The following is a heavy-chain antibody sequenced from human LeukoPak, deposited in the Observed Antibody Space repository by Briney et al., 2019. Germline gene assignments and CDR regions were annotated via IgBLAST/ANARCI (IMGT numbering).Heavy chain of an antibody. CDR2: IYYSGST. D-gene: IGHD3-22*01. Sequence: SQTLSLTCTVSGGSIGSGGYYWSWIRQHPGKGLEWIGYIYYSGSTYYNPSLKSRVTISVDTSKNQFSLKLSSVTAADTAVYYCARGQGDSSGYSRDYYYYGMDVWGQGTTVTVSS. CDR1: GGSIGSGGYY. CDR3: ARGQGDSSGYSRDYYYYGMDV. J-gene: IGHJ6*02. V-gene: IGHV4-31*03.